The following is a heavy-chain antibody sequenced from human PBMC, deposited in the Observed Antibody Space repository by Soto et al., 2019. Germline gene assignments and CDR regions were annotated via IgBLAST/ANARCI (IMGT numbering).Heavy chain of an antibody. J-gene: IGHJ6*02. V-gene: IGHV3-30-3*01. CDR1: GFTFSSYA. CDR2: ISYDGSNK. CDR3: AREVKPELLWFGDLPPYYGMDV. D-gene: IGHD3-10*01. Sequence: SGGSLRLSCAASGFTFSSYAMHWVRQAPGKGLEWVAVISYDGSNKYYADSVKGRFTISRDNSKNTLYLQMNSLRAEDTAVYYCAREVKPELLWFGDLPPYYGMDVWGQGTTVTVSS.